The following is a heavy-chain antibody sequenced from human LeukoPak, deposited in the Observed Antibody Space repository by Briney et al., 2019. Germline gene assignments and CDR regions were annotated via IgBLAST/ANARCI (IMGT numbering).Heavy chain of an antibody. J-gene: IGHJ3*02. Sequence: PGRSLRLSCAASGFTFSSYGMHWVRQAPGKGLEWVAVISYDGSNKYYADSVKGRFTISRDNSKNTLYLQMNSLRAEDTAVYYCARSTVDFDAFDIWGQGTMVTVSS. CDR3: ARSTVDFDAFDI. D-gene: IGHD4-23*01. CDR1: GFTFSSYG. V-gene: IGHV3-30*03. CDR2: ISYDGSNK.